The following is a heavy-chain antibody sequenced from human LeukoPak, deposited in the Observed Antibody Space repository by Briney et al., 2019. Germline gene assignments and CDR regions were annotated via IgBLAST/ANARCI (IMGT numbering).Heavy chain of an antibody. CDR2: ISGSGGST. CDR1: GFTFSSYA. V-gene: IGHV3-23*01. CDR3: AKRPYCGGDCYSTAANFDY. D-gene: IGHD2-21*02. J-gene: IGHJ4*02. Sequence: GGSLRLSCAASGFTFSSYAMSWVRQAPGKGLEWVSAISGSGGSTYYADSVKGRFTISRDNSKNTLYLQMNSLRAEDTAVCYCAKRPYCGGDCYSTAANFDYWGQGTLVTVSS.